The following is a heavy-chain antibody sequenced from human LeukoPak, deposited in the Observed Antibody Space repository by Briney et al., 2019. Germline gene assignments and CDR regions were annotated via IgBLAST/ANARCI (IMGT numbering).Heavy chain of an antibody. Sequence: GGSLRLSCSASGFTFSNYWMRWVRQAPGKWLEWVANIKQDESEKYYVDSAKGRFTISRDNAKSSMYLQMNSLRAEDTAVYYCARALDSSSSRYQAFEEWGQGTLVSVSS. D-gene: IGHD2-2*01. J-gene: IGHJ4*02. CDR1: GFTFSNYW. CDR2: IKQDESEK. CDR3: ARALDSSSSRYQAFEE. V-gene: IGHV3-7*01.